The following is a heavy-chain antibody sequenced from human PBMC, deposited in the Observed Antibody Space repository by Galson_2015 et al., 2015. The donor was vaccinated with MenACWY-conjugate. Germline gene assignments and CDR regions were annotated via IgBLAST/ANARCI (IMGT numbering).Heavy chain of an antibody. D-gene: IGHD5-18*01. J-gene: IGHJ4*02. CDR3: ARHGGNTYDQGIGY. CDR1: GYSFSRHW. V-gene: IGHV5-51*01. Sequence: SCKGSGYSFSRHWIGWVRQMPGKGLEWMGIIYPYDSDTRYSPSFQGQVTISADKSVSTAYLQWSSLKASDTAMYYCARHGGNTYDQGIGYWGQGTLVTVSS. CDR2: IYPYDSDT.